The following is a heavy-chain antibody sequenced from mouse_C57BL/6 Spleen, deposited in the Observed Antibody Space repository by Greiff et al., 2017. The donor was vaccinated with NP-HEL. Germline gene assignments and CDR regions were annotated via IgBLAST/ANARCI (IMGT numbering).Heavy chain of an antibody. CDR1: GYTFTSYW. CDR3: ARFDSSGLYAMDY. D-gene: IGHD3-2*02. J-gene: IGHJ4*01. Sequence: QVQLQQPGAELVRPGSSVKLSCKASGYTFTSYWMHWVKQRPIQGLEWIGNIDPSDSETHYNQKFKDKATLTVDKSSSTAYMQLSSLTSEDSAVYYCARFDSSGLYAMDYWGQGTSVTVSS. V-gene: IGHV1-52*01. CDR2: IDPSDSET.